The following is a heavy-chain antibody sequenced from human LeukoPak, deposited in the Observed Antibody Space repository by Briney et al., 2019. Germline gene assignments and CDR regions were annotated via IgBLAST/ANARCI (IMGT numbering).Heavy chain of an antibody. D-gene: IGHD2-2*01. Sequence: GSLRLSCAASGFTFSSYAMSWVRQAPGKGLEWVSAISGSGGSTYYADSVKGRFTISRDNSKNTLYLQMNSLRAEDTAVYYCAKGSSTRYYYYYYMDVWGKGTTVTVSS. CDR3: AKGSSTRYYYYYYMDV. V-gene: IGHV3-23*01. J-gene: IGHJ6*03. CDR1: GFTFSSYA. CDR2: ISGSGGST.